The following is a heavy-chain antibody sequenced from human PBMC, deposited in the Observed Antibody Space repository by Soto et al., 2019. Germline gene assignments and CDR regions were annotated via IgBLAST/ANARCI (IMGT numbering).Heavy chain of an antibody. CDR2: INAGNGNT. CDR3: AGLAGSAASDI. CDR1: GYTFTSYA. D-gene: IGHD6-25*01. Sequence: QVQLVQSGAEVKKPGASVKVSCKASGYTFTSYAMHWVRQAPGQRLEWMGWINAGNGNTKYSQEFQGRVTITRDTSASTAYVELSSLRSEDTAVYYCAGLAGSAASDIWGQGTMVTVSS. V-gene: IGHV1-3*01. J-gene: IGHJ3*02.